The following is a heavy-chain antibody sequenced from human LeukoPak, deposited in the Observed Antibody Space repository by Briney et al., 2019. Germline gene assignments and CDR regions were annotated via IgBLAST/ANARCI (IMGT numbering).Heavy chain of an antibody. CDR3: ARAYPSYCGGDCYPYFDY. J-gene: IGHJ4*02. Sequence: SETLSLTCTVSGGSISSGGYYWSWIRQHPGKGLEWIGYIYYSGGTYYDPSLKSRVTISVDTSKNHFSLKLSSATAADTAVYYCARAYPSYCGGDCYPYFDYWGRGTLVTVSS. CDR2: IYYSGGT. V-gene: IGHV4-31*03. D-gene: IGHD2-21*02. CDR1: GGSISSGGYY.